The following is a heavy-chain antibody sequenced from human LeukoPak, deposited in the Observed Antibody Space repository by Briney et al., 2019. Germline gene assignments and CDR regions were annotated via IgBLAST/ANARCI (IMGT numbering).Heavy chain of an antibody. Sequence: ASVKVSCKASGYTFTSYYMHWVRQAPGQGLEWMGIINPSGGSTSYAQKFQGRVTMTRDTSTSTVYMELSSLRSEDTAAYYCARERRYCSGGSCYTPSGGMDVWGQGTTVTVSS. V-gene: IGHV1-46*01. D-gene: IGHD2-15*01. J-gene: IGHJ6*02. CDR2: INPSGGST. CDR3: ARERRYCSGGSCYTPSGGMDV. CDR1: GYTFTSYY.